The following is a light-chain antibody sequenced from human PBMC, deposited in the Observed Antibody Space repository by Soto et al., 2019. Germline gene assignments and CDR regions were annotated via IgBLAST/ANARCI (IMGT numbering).Light chain of an antibody. CDR1: QSVDSN. J-gene: IGKJ1*01. CDR2: DAS. V-gene: IGKV3-15*01. CDR3: QQYDQWWT. Sequence: EIVMTQSPATPSVSPWERATLSCMASQSVDSNLAWYQQKPGQPPRLLIYDASTRAAGIPARFSGSGSGTEFSLTISSLQSEDFGVFFCQQYDQWWTFGQGTKV.